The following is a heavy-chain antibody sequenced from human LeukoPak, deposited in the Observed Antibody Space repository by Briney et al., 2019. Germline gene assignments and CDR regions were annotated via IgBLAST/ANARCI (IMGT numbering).Heavy chain of an antibody. CDR2: INWNGATI. CDR1: GFTFDDYA. V-gene: IGHV3-20*04. J-gene: IGHJ4*02. Sequence: GGSLRLSCAASGFTFDDYAMSWVRQAPGKGLEWVSSINWNGATIGYADSVKGRFTTSRDNAKNSLYLQMNSLRAEDTAFYYCAKDIRSSGYPHYWGQGTLVTVSS. CDR3: AKDIRSSGYPHY. D-gene: IGHD5-12*01.